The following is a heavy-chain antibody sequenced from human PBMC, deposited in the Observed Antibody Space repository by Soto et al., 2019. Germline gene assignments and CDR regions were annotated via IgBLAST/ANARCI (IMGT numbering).Heavy chain of an antibody. D-gene: IGHD2-2*01. CDR2: IYHSGST. J-gene: IGHJ1*01. CDR3: ARGGAVAPAANAEYFQH. CDR1: GGSISSGGYS. V-gene: IGHV4-30-2*01. Sequence: SETLSLTCAVSGGSISSGGYSWSWIRQPPGKGLEWIGYIYHSGSTYYNPSLNSRVTISVDRSKNQFSLKLSSVTAADTAVYYCARGGAVAPAANAEYFQHWCQGTLVTVSS.